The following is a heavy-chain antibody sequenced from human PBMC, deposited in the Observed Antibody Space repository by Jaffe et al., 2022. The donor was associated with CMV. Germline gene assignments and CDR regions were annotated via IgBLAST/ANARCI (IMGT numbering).Heavy chain of an antibody. CDR2: IFSNDEE. D-gene: IGHD6-13*01. CDR3: ARIKMWGASSWFRSPKNDYYFDY. V-gene: IGHV2-26*01. Sequence: QVTLKESGPVRVKPTETLTLTCTVSGFSLTNSRLGVSWIRQPPGKALEWLAHIFSNDEESYSTSLKNRLVISKDTSKSQVVLTMTNMDPMDTATYYCARIKMWGASSWFRSPKNDYYFDYWGQGTLVTVSS. J-gene: IGHJ4*02. CDR1: GFSLTNSRLG.